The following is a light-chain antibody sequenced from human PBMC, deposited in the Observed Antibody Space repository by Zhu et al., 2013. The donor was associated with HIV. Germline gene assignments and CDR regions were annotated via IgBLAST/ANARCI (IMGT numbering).Light chain of an antibody. CDR1: PGISTY. CDR2: AAS. V-gene: IGKV1-9*01. J-gene: IGKJ1*01. Sequence: IQLTQSPSSLSASVGDRVTITCRASPGISTYLAWYQQKPGKAPKLLIYAASTLQSGVPSRFSGSGSERDFTLTINGLQPEDFATYFCQQTYSSPWTFGQGTQVEIK. CDR3: QQTYSSPWT.